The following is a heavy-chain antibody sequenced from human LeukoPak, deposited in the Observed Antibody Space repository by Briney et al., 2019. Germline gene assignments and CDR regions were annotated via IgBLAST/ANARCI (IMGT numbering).Heavy chain of an antibody. J-gene: IGHJ4*02. CDR3: ARGGAQLGTTRGPLFDY. Sequence: ASVKVSCKASGYTFTSYAMHWVRQAPGQRLEWMGWINAGNGNTKYSQKFQGRVTITRDTSASTAYMELSSLRTEDTAVYYCARGGAQLGTTRGPLFDYWGQGTLVTVSS. CDR1: GYTFTSYA. D-gene: IGHD7-27*01. V-gene: IGHV1-3*01. CDR2: INAGNGNT.